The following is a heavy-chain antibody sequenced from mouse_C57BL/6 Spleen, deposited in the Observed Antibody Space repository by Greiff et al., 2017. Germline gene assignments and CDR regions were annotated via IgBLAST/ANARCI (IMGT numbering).Heavy chain of an antibody. V-gene: IGHV3-6*01. Sequence: DVKLQESGPGLVKPSQSLSLTCSVTGYSITSGYYWNWIRQFPGNKLEWMGYISYDGSNNYNPSLKNRISITRDTSKNQFFLKLNSVTTEDTATYYCARDGGNYVYWGQGTTLTVSS. CDR3: ARDGGNYVY. CDR2: ISYDGSN. CDR1: GYSITSGYY. D-gene: IGHD2-1*01. J-gene: IGHJ2*01.